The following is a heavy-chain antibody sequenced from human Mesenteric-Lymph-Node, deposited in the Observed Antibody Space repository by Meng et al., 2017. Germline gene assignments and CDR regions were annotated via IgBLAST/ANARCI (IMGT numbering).Heavy chain of an antibody. CDR1: GFSFRDSW. Sequence: GESLKISCAASGFSFRDSWMGWVRQAPGKGLEWVAIISPDGSDKYYMDSVKGRFTISRDNAENTLYLQMNSLRAEDTAVYYCAREAQAYCGSDCYWEGAFDIWGQGTTVTVSS. CDR2: ISPDGSDK. J-gene: IGHJ3*02. CDR3: AREAQAYCGSDCYWEGAFDI. D-gene: IGHD2-21*02. V-gene: IGHV3-7*01.